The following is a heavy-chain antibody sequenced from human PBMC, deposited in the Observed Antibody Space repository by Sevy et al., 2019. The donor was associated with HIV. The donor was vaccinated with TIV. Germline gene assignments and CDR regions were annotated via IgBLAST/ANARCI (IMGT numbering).Heavy chain of an antibody. CDR1: GFTFGEYG. J-gene: IGHJ4*02. CDR2: ISHDGRNHK. CDR3: ARDRGEILRSAFKS. V-gene: IGHV3-33*08. D-gene: IGHD3-10*01. Sequence: GGSLRLSCAASGFTFGEYGMHWVRQAPGKGLEWVAVISHDGRNHKYNANFVKGRFTISTENSKNMVYLQMNSLRVEDTAIYYCARDRGEILRSAFKSWGQGTLVTVSS.